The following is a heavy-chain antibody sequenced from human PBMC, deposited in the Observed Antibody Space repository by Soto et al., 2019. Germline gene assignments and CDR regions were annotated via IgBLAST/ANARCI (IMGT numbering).Heavy chain of an antibody. CDR3: ARARYGSGSYYFDY. V-gene: IGHV3-13*04. CDR1: GFTFSSYD. J-gene: IGHJ4*02. CDR2: IGTAGDT. Sequence: EVQLVESGGGLVQPGGSLRLSCAASGFTFSSYDMHWVRQATGKGLEWVSAIGTAGDTYYPGSVKGRFTISRENAKNSLYLQMNSLRAGDTAVYYCARARYGSGSYYFDYWGQGTLVTVSS. D-gene: IGHD3-10*01.